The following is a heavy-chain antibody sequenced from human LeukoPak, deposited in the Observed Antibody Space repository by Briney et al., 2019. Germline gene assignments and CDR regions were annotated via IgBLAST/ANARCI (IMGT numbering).Heavy chain of an antibody. CDR1: GFKLNDYY. CDR3: TRDQDAGYGLGY. J-gene: IGHJ4*02. D-gene: IGHD3-22*01. CDR2: ITSSGSQ. V-gene: IGHV3-11*01. Sequence: GGSLRLSCAASGFKLNDYYMSWIRQAPGKGLEWISYITSSGSQYYSDSMKGRFTISRDAASDSLFLQMNSLRVEDTAVYFCTRDQDAGYGLGYWGRGTLVTVSS.